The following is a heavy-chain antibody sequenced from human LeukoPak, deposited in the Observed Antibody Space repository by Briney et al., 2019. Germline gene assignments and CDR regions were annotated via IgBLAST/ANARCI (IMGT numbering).Heavy chain of an antibody. CDR2: INPNSGGT. Sequence: ASVRVSCKASGYTFTGYYMHWVRQAPGQGLEWMGWINPNSGGTNYAQTFQGRVTMTRDTSISTAYMELSRLRSDDTAVYYCARSPPALGRFLEWLLGYWGQGTLVTVSS. J-gene: IGHJ4*02. D-gene: IGHD3-3*01. CDR1: GYTFTGYY. V-gene: IGHV1-2*02. CDR3: ARSPPALGRFLEWLLGY.